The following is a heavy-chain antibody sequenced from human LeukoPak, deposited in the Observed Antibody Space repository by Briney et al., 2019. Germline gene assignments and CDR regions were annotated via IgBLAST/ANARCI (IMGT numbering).Heavy chain of an antibody. J-gene: IGHJ5*02. CDR1: GGSISSYY. V-gene: IGHV4-59*01. CDR3: AREGTAGTNLNWFDP. Sequence: SETPSLTCTVSGGSISSYYWSWIRQPPGKGLEWIGYISYSGSTNFNPSLKSRVTISVDTSKNQFSLKLSSVTAADTAVYYCAREGTAGTNLNWFDPWGQGTLVTVSS. D-gene: IGHD1-1*01. CDR2: ISYSGST.